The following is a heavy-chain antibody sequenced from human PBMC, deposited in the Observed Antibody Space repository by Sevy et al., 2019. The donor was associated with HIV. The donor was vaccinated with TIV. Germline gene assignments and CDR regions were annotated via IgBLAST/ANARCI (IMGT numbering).Heavy chain of an antibody. V-gene: IGHV3-53*01. D-gene: IGHD4-17*01. Sequence: GGSLRLSCAASGFTVSSNYMSWVRQAPGKGLEWVSVIYSGGDTYYADSVKGRFIISRDNSKNTLYLQMNNLRAEDTAVYYGASDLDDYGDYQAVGGMDVWGQGTTVTVSS. CDR2: IYSGGDT. CDR3: ASDLDDYGDYQAVGGMDV. J-gene: IGHJ6*02. CDR1: GFTVSSNY.